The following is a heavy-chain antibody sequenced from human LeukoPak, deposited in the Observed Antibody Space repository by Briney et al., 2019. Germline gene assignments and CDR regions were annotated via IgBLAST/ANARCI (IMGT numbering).Heavy chain of an antibody. Sequence: SETLSLTCTVSGGSISSYYWSWIRQPAGKGLEWIGRIYTSGSTNYNPSLKSRVTMSVDTSKNQFSLKLSSVTAADTAVYYCARERYSSSWYNRDYFDYWGQGTLVTVSS. CDR1: GGSISSYY. CDR3: ARERYSSSWYNRDYFDY. V-gene: IGHV4-4*07. D-gene: IGHD6-13*01. CDR2: IYTSGST. J-gene: IGHJ4*02.